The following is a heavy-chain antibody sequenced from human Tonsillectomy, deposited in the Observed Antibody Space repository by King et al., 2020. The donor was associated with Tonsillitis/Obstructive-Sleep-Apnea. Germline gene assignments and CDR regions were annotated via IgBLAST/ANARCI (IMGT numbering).Heavy chain of an antibody. V-gene: IGHV3-23*04. J-gene: IGHJ3*02. CDR1: GFTFSSYA. D-gene: IGHD3-3*01. CDR2: ISGSGGST. CDR3: AKLTYYDFWSGYYLAFDI. Sequence: VQLVESGGGLVQPGGSLRLSCAASGFTFSSYAMSWVRQAPGKGLEWVSAISGSGGSTYYADSVKGRFTISRDNSKNTLYLQMNSLRAEDTAVYYCAKLTYYDFWSGYYLAFDISGQGTMVTVSS.